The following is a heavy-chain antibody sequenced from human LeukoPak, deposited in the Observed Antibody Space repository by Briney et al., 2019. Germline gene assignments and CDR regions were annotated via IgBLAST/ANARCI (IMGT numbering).Heavy chain of an antibody. V-gene: IGHV3-23*01. J-gene: IGHJ4*02. CDR3: ARGDNQLVGGFDY. Sequence: GGSLRLSCAASGFTFSSYAMSWVRQAPGKGLEWVSAISGSGGSTYYADSVKGRFTISRDNSKNTLYLQMNSLRAEDTAVYYCARGDNQLVGGFDYWGQGTLVTVSS. CDR1: GFTFSSYA. D-gene: IGHD6-6*01. CDR2: ISGSGGST.